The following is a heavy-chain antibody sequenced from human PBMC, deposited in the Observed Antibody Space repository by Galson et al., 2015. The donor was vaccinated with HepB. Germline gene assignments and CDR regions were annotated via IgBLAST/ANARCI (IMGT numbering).Heavy chain of an antibody. CDR1: GFTVSSNY. D-gene: IGHD6-13*01. CDR3: ARDGYSSSWYVRYFDL. J-gene: IGHJ2*01. Sequence: SLRLSCAASGFTVSSNYMSWVRQAPGKGLEWVSVIYSGGSTYYADSVKGRFTISRDNSKNTLYLQMNSLRAEVTAVYYCARDGYSSSWYVRYFDLWGRGTLVTVSS. V-gene: IGHV3-66*01. CDR2: IYSGGST.